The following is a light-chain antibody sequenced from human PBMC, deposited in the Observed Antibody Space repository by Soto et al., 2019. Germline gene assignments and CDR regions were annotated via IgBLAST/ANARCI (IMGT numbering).Light chain of an antibody. CDR3: LQHNSYPRT. Sequence: DVQMTQSPSAMSASVGDRVNITCRASQGISDYLAWFQQKPGKVPKRLIYSASTLQSGVTSRFSGSRSGTEFTLTISSLQPEDIATYYCLQHNSYPRTFGGGTKVDIK. CDR2: SAS. CDR1: QGISDY. V-gene: IGKV1-17*03. J-gene: IGKJ4*01.